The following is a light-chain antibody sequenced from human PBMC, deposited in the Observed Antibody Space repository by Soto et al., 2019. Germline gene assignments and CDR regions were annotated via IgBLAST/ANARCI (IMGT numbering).Light chain of an antibody. CDR1: QDISNY. J-gene: IGKJ4*01. CDR2: AAS. CDR3: QQYDNLPRSLT. V-gene: IGKV1-33*01. Sequence: DLQMPQSPSSLSASVGDRVTSTCQASQDISNYLNWYQQKPGKAPKLLIYAASNLETGVPSRFSGSGSETDFTFTISSQQPEDIATYYCQQYDNLPRSLTFGGGTKVENK.